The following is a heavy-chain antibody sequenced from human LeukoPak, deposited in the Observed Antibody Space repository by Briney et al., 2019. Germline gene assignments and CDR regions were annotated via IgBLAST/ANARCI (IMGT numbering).Heavy chain of an antibody. CDR3: ARDLLLWYGAYYGMDV. CDR1: GFTFSSYE. Sequence: GGSLRLSCAASGFTFSSYEMNWVRQAPGKGLEWVSYISSSGSTIYYADSAKGRFTISRDNARNSLYLQMNSLRAEDTAVYYCARDLLLWYGAYYGMDVWGQGTTVTVSS. D-gene: IGHD3-10*01. CDR2: ISSSGSTI. V-gene: IGHV3-48*03. J-gene: IGHJ6*02.